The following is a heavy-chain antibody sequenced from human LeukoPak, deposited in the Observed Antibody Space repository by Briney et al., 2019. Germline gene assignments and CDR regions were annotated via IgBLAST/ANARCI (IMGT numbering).Heavy chain of an antibody. Sequence: SETLSLTCTVSGGSISSFYWSWVRQPPGKGLEWIGYVYYTGSTNYSPSLKSRVTISMDASKNQFSLKLRSVTAADTAVYYCGASDVWGQGTMVAVSS. CDR2: VYYTGST. J-gene: IGHJ3*01. CDR3: GASDV. CDR1: GGSISSFY. V-gene: IGHV4-59*01.